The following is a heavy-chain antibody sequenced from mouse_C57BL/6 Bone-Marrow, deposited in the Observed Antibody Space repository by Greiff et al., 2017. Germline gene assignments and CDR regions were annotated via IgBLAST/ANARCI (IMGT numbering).Heavy chain of an antibody. V-gene: IGHV1-9*01. D-gene: IGHD2-4*01. CDR1: GYTFPGYW. J-gene: IGHJ2*01. Sequence: VQLQESGAELMKPGASVKLSCKATGYTFPGYWIAWVKQRPGHGLEWIGEILPGSGSTNYNEKFKGKATFTADTSSNTAYMPLSSLTTDDSSIFYCALRGLRRGYYLDYWGQGTTLTVSS. CDR3: ALRGLRRGYYLDY. CDR2: ILPGSGST.